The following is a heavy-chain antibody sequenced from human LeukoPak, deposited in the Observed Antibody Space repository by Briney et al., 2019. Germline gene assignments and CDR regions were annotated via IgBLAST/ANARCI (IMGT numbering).Heavy chain of an antibody. D-gene: IGHD2-2*02. Sequence: ASVKVSCKASGYTFTSYNINWVRQATGQGLEWMGWMNANSGDTGYAQKFQGRVTMTTDTSTSTAYMELSSLRSEDTAVYYCASWNVPAAIAWGQGTLVTVSS. CDR1: GYTFTSYN. V-gene: IGHV1-8*01. CDR2: MNANSGDT. J-gene: IGHJ5*02. CDR3: ASWNVPAAIA.